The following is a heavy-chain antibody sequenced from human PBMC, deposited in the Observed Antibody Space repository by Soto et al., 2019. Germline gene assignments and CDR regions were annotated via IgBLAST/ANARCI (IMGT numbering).Heavy chain of an antibody. D-gene: IGHD6-19*01. Sequence: QDQLVQSGAEVKEPGASVKVSCKASGYTFTSYGISWVRQAPGQGLEWMGWISAYNGNTNYAQKLQGRVTMTTDTSTSTAYMELRSLRSDDSAVYYCARYGWGYSSGWYYFDYWGQGTLVTVSS. CDR3: ARYGWGYSSGWYYFDY. CDR1: GYTFTSYG. J-gene: IGHJ4*02. V-gene: IGHV1-18*01. CDR2: ISAYNGNT.